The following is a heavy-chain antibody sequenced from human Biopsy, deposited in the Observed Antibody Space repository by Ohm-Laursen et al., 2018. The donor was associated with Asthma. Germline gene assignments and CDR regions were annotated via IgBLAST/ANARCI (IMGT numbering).Heavy chain of an antibody. CDR2: INSFFGTT. CDR3: AREAGSCISRTCYSLDF. V-gene: IGHV1-69*13. D-gene: IGHD2-2*01. Sequence: SVKVSCKSLGGTFNTYVIGWVRQAPGQGLEWMGGINSFFGTTNYPQKFQDRVTITADDSTSTVYMELSSLRSEDTAVYYCAREAGSCISRTCYSLDFWGQGTLVTVSS. J-gene: IGHJ4*02. CDR1: GGTFNTYV.